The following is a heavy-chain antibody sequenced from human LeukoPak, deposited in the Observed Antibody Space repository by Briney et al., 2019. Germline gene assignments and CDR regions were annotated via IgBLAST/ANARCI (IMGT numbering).Heavy chain of an antibody. Sequence: GGSLRLSCAASGFTFSSYWMSWVRQASGKGLEWVANIKQLGSEKYYVDSVKGRFTISRDNANNSLFLQMSSLRVDDTAVYYCARGSFHYYPSFWGQGTLVTVSS. V-gene: IGHV3-7*04. J-gene: IGHJ4*02. D-gene: IGHD3-10*01. CDR2: IKQLGSEK. CDR1: GFTFSSYW. CDR3: ARGSFHYYPSF.